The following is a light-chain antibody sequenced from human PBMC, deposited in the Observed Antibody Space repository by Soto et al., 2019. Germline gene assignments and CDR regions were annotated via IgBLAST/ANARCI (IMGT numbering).Light chain of an antibody. CDR2: EVS. CDR3: SSFVGSFYWV. CDR1: SSDVGGYNY. Sequence: QSVLTQPPSASGSPGQSVTISCTGTSSDVGGYNYVSWYQQHPGKAPKLMIYEVSKRPSGVPDRFSGSKSGNTASLTVSGLQAEDEADYYCSSFVGSFYWVFGGGTKLTVL. V-gene: IGLV2-8*01. J-gene: IGLJ2*01.